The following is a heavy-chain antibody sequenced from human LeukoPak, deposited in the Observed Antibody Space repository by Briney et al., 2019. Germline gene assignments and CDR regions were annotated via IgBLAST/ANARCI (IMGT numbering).Heavy chain of an antibody. CDR2: IKYDGSEK. J-gene: IGHJ4*02. CDR3: ARTNLFDY. CDR1: GFSLSGFW. V-gene: IGHV3-7*03. Sequence: PGGSLRLSRVVSGFSLSGFWMSWVRQAPGKGLECVATIKYDGSEKYYVDSVKGRFTISRDNTKNSLFLQMNSLRAEDTATYYCARTNLFDYWGQGTLVTVSS.